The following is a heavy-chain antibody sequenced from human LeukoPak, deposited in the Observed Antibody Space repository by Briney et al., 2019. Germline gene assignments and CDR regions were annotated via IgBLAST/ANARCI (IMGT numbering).Heavy chain of an antibody. V-gene: IGHV1-2*02. CDR3: ARDLGYYDFWSGTRGDAFDI. CDR1: GYTFTGYY. Sequence: ASVKVSCKASGYTFTGYYMHWVRQAPGQGLEWMGWINPNSGGTSYAQKFQGRVTMTRDTSISTAYMELSRLRSDGTAVYYCARDLGYYDFWSGTRGDAFDIWGQGTMVTVSS. D-gene: IGHD3-3*01. J-gene: IGHJ3*02. CDR2: INPNSGGT.